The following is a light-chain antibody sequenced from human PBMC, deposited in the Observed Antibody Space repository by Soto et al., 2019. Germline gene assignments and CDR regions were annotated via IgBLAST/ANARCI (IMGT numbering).Light chain of an antibody. CDR3: AVWDASLNGRV. J-gene: IGLJ1*01. CDR2: SNN. Sequence: QSVLTQPPSASGTPGQRVTISCSGSSSNIESNTVNWYQQLQGTAPKLLIYSNNQRPSGVPDRFSGSKSGTSASLAISGLQSADEADYYCAVWDASLNGRVFGTGTKLTVL. V-gene: IGLV1-44*01. CDR1: SSNIESNT.